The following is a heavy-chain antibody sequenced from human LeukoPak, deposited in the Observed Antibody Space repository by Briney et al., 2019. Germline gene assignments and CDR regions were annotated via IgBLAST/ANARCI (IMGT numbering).Heavy chain of an antibody. J-gene: IGHJ6*03. CDR3: ARQFRRDYPDSGSSQYFHYIDV. D-gene: IGHD3-10*01. CDR2: IYATGNT. V-gene: IGHV4-4*09. Sequence: PSGTLSLTCAVSGGSMSDHYWSWIRQTPGTTLEWIGYIYATGNTNYSPSLKGRVTISLDTSKNHFSLRLRSVTAADTALYYCARQFRRDYPDSGSSQYFHYIDVWGKGTTVVVSS. CDR1: GGSMSDHY.